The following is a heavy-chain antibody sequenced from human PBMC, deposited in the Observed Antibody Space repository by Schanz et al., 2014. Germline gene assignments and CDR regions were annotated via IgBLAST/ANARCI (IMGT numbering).Heavy chain of an antibody. D-gene: IGHD3-10*02. J-gene: IGHJ4*02. Sequence: QVQLVQSGAEVKKPGASVKVSCKASGYTFTSYGISWVRQAPGQGLEWMGWISVYNHNKEYDQKFQGRVTMTTDTSTSTAYMALTDLRSDDTAVYYCARDRRLFDRDDLCYFDSWGQGTLVTVSS. CDR3: ARDRRLFDRDDLCYFDS. CDR1: GYTFTSYG. V-gene: IGHV1-18*01. CDR2: ISVYNHNK.